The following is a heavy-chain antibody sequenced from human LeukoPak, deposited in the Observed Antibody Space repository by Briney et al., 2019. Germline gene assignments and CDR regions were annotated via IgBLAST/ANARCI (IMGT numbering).Heavy chain of an antibody. D-gene: IGHD3-9*01. CDR2: ILPNSGQT. J-gene: IGHJ4*02. CDR1: GYTFTGFD. CDR3: ARGVRYFGVSKAYYLDF. V-gene: IGHV1-8*01. Sequence: ASVKVSCKASGYTFTGFDITWVRQAPGQGLEWMGWILPNSGQTGYAQKFQDRVTLNRDTATRTVYMELNTLASGDTAVYYCARGVRYFGVSKAYYLDFWGQGTLVTVSS.